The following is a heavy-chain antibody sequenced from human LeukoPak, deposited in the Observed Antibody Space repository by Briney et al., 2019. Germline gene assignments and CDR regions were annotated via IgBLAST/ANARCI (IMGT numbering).Heavy chain of an antibody. CDR3: ATLRSSSRYFDY. CDR1: GYTLTELS. D-gene: IGHD6-6*01. J-gene: IGHJ4*02. V-gene: IGHV1-24*01. CDR2: FDPEDGET. Sequence: ASVKVSCKVSGYTLTELSMHWVRQAPGKGLEWMGGFDPEDGETIYAQKFQGRVTMTEDTSTDTAYMELSSLRSEDTAVYYCATLRSSSRYFDYWGQGTPVTVSS.